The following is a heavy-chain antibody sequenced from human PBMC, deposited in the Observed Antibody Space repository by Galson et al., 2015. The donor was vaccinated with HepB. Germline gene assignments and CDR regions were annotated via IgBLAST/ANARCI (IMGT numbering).Heavy chain of an antibody. Sequence: SLRLSCAASGFTFSGYAMHWVRQAPGKGLEWVAVISYDGSNKYYADSVKGRFTISRDNSKNTLYLQMNSLRAEDTAVYYCARSSTTVTTGYYYYGMDVWGQGTTVTVSS. V-gene: IGHV3-30-3*01. CDR1: GFTFSGYA. CDR2: ISYDGSNK. D-gene: IGHD4-17*01. J-gene: IGHJ6*02. CDR3: ARSSTTVTTGYYYYGMDV.